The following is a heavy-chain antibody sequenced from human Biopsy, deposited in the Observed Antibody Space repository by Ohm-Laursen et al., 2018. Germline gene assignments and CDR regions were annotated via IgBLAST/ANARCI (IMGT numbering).Heavy chain of an antibody. CDR1: GGFISTYY. J-gene: IGHJ3*02. CDR3: ARDLPYYENSGYGAFDM. Sequence: SETLSLTCTVSGGFISTYYWNWIRQPAGKALEWIGRIYNTGSTNYNPSLQSRVTMSVDTSKNQFSLKMISVTAADTAVYYCARDLPYYENSGYGAFDMWGQGTMVTVSS. D-gene: IGHD3-22*01. CDR2: IYNTGST. V-gene: IGHV4-4*07.